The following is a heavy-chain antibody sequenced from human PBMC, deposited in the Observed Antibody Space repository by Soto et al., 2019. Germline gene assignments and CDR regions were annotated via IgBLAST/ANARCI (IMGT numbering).Heavy chain of an antibody. CDR3: ARIPRYSFPTSDDLDS. CDR2: ITPIYPTT. V-gene: IGHV1-69*13. D-gene: IGHD5-18*01. CDR1: GGTFYTYT. J-gene: IGHJ4*02. Sequence: SVKVSCKASGGTFYTYTFSWVRQAPGQGLEWMGSITPIYPTTNYAEKFQGRLTVTADGSTSTAYMELSSLTSDDTAVYYCARIPRYSFPTSDDLDSWGQGTLVTVS.